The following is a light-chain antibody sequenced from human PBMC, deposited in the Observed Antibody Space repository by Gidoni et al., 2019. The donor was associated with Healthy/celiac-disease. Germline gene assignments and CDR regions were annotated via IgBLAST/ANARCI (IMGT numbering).Light chain of an antibody. V-gene: IGKV3-20*01. J-gene: IGKJ2*01. CDR2: GAS. Sequence: LVLTQSPVTLSLSPGERATLSCRASQSFSSSYLAWYQQKPGQAPRLLIYGASSRATGIPDRFSGSGSGTDFTLTISRLEPEDFAVYYCQQYGSSPPYTFGQGTKLEIK. CDR3: QQYGSSPPYT. CDR1: QSFSSSY.